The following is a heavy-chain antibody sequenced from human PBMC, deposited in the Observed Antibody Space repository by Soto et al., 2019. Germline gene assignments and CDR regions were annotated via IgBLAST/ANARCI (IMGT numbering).Heavy chain of an antibody. Sequence: GASVKVSCKASGYTFTSYDINWVRQATGQGLEWMGWMNPNSGNTGYAQKFQGRVTMTRYTSISTAYMELSSLRSEDTAVYYCARVVDFGVVIIESAGMDVWGQGTTVTV. CDR3: ARVVDFGVVIIESAGMDV. D-gene: IGHD3-3*01. CDR2: MNPNSGNT. V-gene: IGHV1-8*01. CDR1: GYTFTSYD. J-gene: IGHJ6*02.